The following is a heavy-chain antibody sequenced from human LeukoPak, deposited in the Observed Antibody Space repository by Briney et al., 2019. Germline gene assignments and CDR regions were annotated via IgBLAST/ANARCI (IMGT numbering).Heavy chain of an antibody. D-gene: IGHD2-2*02. CDR3: AARIVVVPADIEGNDAFDI. CDR1: GFTFSSYA. J-gene: IGHJ3*02. V-gene: IGHV3-23*01. Sequence: GGSLRLSCAASGFTFSSYAMSWVRQAPGKGLEWVSAISGSGGSTYYADSVKGRFTISRDNSKNTLYLQMNSLRAEDTAVYYCAARIVVVPADIEGNDAFDIWGQGTMVTVSS. CDR2: ISGSGGST.